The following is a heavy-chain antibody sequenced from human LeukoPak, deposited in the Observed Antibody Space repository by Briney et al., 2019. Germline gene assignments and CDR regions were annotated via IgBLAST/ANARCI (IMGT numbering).Heavy chain of an antibody. J-gene: IGHJ4*02. D-gene: IGHD5-18*01. Sequence: GGSLRLSCAASGLTFRSYWMHWVRQAPGKGLVWVSRINSDGSTTNYADSVKGRFTVSRDNAKNTLYLQMNSLRAEDTAVYYCARDRASDTAKPFDYWGQGTLVTVSS. V-gene: IGHV3-74*01. CDR2: INSDGSTT. CDR3: ARDRASDTAKPFDY. CDR1: GLTFRSYW.